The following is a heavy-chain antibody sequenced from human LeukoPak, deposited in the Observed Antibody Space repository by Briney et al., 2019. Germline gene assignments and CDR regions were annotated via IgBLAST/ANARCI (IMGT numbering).Heavy chain of an antibody. D-gene: IGHD5-12*01. CDR1: GGSISSSSYY. Sequence: PSETLSLTCTVSGGSISSSSYYWGWIRQPPGKGLEWIGSIYYSGSTYYNPSLKSRVTISVDTSKNQFSLKLSSVTAADTAVYYCARRYSGYDSGWFDPWSQGTLVTVSS. V-gene: IGHV4-39*01. CDR2: IYYSGST. CDR3: ARRYSGYDSGWFDP. J-gene: IGHJ5*02.